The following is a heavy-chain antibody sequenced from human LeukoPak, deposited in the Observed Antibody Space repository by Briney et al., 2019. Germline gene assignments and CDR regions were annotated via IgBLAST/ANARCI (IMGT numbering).Heavy chain of an antibody. D-gene: IGHD3-9*01. CDR2: ISYDGSNK. V-gene: IGHV3-30*04. J-gene: IGHJ4*02. Sequence: GRSLRLSCAASGFTFSSYAMHWVRQAPGKGLEWVAVISYDGSNKYYADSVKGRFTISRDNSKNTLYLQMNSLRAEDMAVYYCARGADYDILTGYIGYFDYWGQGTLVTVSS. CDR3: ARGADYDILTGYIGYFDY. CDR1: GFTFSSYA.